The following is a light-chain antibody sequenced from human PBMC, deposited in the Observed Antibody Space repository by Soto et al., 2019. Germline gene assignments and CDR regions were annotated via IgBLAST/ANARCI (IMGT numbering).Light chain of an antibody. CDR1: QSISSW. CDR2: KAS. V-gene: IGKV1-5*03. J-gene: IGKJ1*01. Sequence: DIQITHSPSTLSASVGARVTITCRASQSISSWLAWYQQKPGKAPKLLIYKASSLESGVPSRFSGSGSGTEFTLTISSLQPDDFATYYCQQYNSYSREFGQGIKVDIK. CDR3: QQYNSYSRE.